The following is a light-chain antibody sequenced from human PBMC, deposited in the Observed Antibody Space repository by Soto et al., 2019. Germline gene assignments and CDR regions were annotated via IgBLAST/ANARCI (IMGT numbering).Light chain of an antibody. Sequence: DIQMTQSPSPLSASVGDRVYITCRTSQSISSYLNWYQAKPGKAPKLLIYDASTLESGVPSRFSGSGSGTDFTLTISRLQPEDFATYFCQQTYMTPFTFGQGTRLEIK. J-gene: IGKJ5*01. CDR3: QQTYMTPFT. V-gene: IGKV1-39*01. CDR1: QSISSY. CDR2: DAS.